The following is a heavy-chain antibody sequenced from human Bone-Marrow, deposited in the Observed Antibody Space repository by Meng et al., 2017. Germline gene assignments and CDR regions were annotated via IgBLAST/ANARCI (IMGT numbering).Heavy chain of an antibody. D-gene: IGHD5-18*01. V-gene: IGHV1-69*04. CDR1: GGTFSSYT. J-gene: IGHJ4*02. CDR3: ATEGDSYGFDY. Sequence: SVKVSCKASGGTFSSYTISWVRQAPGQGLEWMGRIIPILGIANYAQKFQGRVTITADKSTSTAYMELSSLRSEDTAVYYCATEGDSYGFDYWGQGTLVTVSS. CDR2: IIPILGIA.